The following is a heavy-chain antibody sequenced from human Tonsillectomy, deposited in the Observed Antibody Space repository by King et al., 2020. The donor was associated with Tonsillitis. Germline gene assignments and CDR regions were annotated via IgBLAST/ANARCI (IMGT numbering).Heavy chain of an antibody. Sequence: VQLVESGGGVVQPGRSLRLSCAASGFTFSSYAMHWVRQAPGKGLEWVAVILYDGSNKYYADSVKGRFTISRDNSKNTLYLQMNSLRAEDTAVYYCARGPCSSTSCYRDAFDIWGQGTMVTVSS. CDR1: GFTFSSYA. J-gene: IGHJ3*02. CDR3: ARGPCSSTSCYRDAFDI. CDR2: ILYDGSNK. D-gene: IGHD2-2*01. V-gene: IGHV3-30*04.